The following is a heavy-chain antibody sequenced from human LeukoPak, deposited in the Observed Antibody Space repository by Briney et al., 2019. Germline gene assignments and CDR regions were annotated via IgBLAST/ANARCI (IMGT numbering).Heavy chain of an antibody. CDR1: GFTFSSYA. CDR3: AKGNRGSSSFDY. J-gene: IGHJ4*02. Sequence: GGSLRLSCAASGFTFSSYAMSWVRQAPGKGLEWVSGISGNGGSTHYADSVKGRFTSSRDNSKNTLYLQMNSLRAEDTAIYYCAKGNRGSSSFDYWGQGTLVTVSS. D-gene: IGHD1-26*01. CDR2: ISGNGGST. V-gene: IGHV3-23*01.